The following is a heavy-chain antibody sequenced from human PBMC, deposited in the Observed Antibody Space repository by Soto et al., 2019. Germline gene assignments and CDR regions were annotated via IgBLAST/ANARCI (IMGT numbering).Heavy chain of an antibody. J-gene: IGHJ4*02. CDR2: ISGSDGST. CDR1: GFTFDTYA. V-gene: IGHV3-23*01. D-gene: IGHD2-15*01. Sequence: GSLRLSCAASGFTFDTYAVAWVRQAPGRGLEWVSTISGSDGSTYYADSVKGRFTISRDASLNMLFLQMNSLRAEDTAVYFCAKIPPRRYCSSGICYQPCDSWGQGTLVTVAS. CDR3: AKIPPRRYCSSGICYQPCDS.